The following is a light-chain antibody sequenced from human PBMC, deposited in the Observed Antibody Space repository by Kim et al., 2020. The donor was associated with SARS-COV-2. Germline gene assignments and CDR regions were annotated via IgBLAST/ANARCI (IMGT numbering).Light chain of an antibody. V-gene: IGKV1-33*01. J-gene: IGKJ2*01. CDR3: QQYDNLPYT. Sequence: DIQLTQSPSSLSASVGDRVTITCQASQGITKYLNWYLQKPGKAPHLLTYDASNLESGVPSRFSGSRSGTDFTFTISSLQPEDVATYFCQQYDNLPYTFGQGTKLEI. CDR1: QGITKY. CDR2: DAS.